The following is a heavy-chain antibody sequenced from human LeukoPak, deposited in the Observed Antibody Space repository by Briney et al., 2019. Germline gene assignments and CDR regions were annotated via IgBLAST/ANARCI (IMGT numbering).Heavy chain of an antibody. CDR3: ARGGGGVTMIVVGDDAFDI. J-gene: IGHJ3*02. CDR1: GGSISSYY. D-gene: IGHD3-22*01. CDR2: IYYSGST. Sequence: SETLSLTCTVSGGSISSYYWSWIRQPPGKGLEWIGYIYYSGSTNYNPSLKSRVTISVDTSKNQFSLKLSSVTAADTAVYYCARGGGGVTMIVVGDDAFDIWGQGTMVTVSS. V-gene: IGHV4-59*01.